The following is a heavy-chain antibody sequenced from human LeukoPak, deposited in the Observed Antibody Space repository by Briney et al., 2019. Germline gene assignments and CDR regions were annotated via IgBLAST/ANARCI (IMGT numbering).Heavy chain of an antibody. V-gene: IGHV4-4*07. CDR3: VGIQLWSNFYYYMDV. D-gene: IGHD5-18*01. J-gene: IGHJ6*03. Sequence: PSETLSLTCTASGGSINKYYLSWIRQPAGKGLEWIGRIYSSGSTNYNPSLKSRVTISVDKSKNQFSLKVNSVTAADTAVYYCVGIQLWSNFYYYMDVWGKGTTVTVSS. CDR1: GGSINKYY. CDR2: IYSSGST.